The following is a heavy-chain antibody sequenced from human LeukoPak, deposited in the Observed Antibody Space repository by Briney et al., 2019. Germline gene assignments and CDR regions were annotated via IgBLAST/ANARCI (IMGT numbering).Heavy chain of an antibody. CDR3: AKALYSYGSPGYFDY. CDR1: GFTFSSYG. V-gene: IGHV3-30*18. Sequence: GGSLRLSCAASGFTFSSYGMHWVRQAPGKGLEWVAVISYDGSNKYYADSVKGRFTISRDNSMNTLHLQMNSLRAEDTAVCYCAKALYSYGSPGYFDYWGQGTLVTVSS. D-gene: IGHD5-18*01. CDR2: ISYDGSNK. J-gene: IGHJ4*02.